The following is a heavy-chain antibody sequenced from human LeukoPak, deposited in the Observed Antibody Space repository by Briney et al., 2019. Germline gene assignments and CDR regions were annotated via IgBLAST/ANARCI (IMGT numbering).Heavy chain of an antibody. CDR3: ARVTYGSGTYGAFDY. D-gene: IGHD3-10*01. CDR2: ISGSGDNT. CDR1: GFTFSSHG. V-gene: IGHV3-23*01. Sequence: PGGSLGLSCAASGFTFSSHGMSWVRQAPGKGLEWVSTISGSGDNTYYADSVKGRFTISRDNSKNTLYLQMNSLRAEDTAVYYCARVTYGSGTYGAFDYWGQGTLVTVSS. J-gene: IGHJ4*02.